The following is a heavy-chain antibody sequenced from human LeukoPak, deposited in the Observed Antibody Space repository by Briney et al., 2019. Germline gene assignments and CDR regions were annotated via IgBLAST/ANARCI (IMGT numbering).Heavy chain of an antibody. D-gene: IGHD1-1*01. CDR1: GFTVSSNY. Sequence: GGSLRLSCAASGFTVSSNYMSWVRQAPGKGLEWVSVIYSGSSTYYADSVKGRFTISRDNSKNTLSLQMNSLRAEDTAIYYCAKASNTWNYFDYWGQGTLVTVSS. CDR2: IYSGSST. CDR3: AKASNTWNYFDY. J-gene: IGHJ4*02. V-gene: IGHV3-53*01.